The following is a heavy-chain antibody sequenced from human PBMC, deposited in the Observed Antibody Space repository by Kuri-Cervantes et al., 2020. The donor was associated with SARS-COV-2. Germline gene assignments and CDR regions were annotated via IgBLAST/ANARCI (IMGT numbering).Heavy chain of an antibody. Sequence: ESLKISCAVYGGSFSGYYWSWIRQPPGKGLEWIGYIYYSGSTNYNPSLKSRVTISVDTSKNQFSLKLSSVTAADTAVYYCARATVTTIYFDYWGQGTLVTVSS. D-gene: IGHD4-17*01. V-gene: IGHV4-59*01. CDR1: GGSFSGYY. CDR3: ARATVTTIYFDY. CDR2: IYYSGST. J-gene: IGHJ4*02.